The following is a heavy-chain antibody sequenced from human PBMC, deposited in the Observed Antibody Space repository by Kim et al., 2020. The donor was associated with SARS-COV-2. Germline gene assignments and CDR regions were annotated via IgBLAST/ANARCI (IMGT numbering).Heavy chain of an antibody. D-gene: IGHD3-16*01. Sequence: SETLSLTCTVSGGSISSYYWSWIRQPPGKGLEWIGYIYYSGSTNYNPSLKSRVTISVDTSKNQFSLKLSSVTAADTAVYYCARARAALRLGELTGSTSSHYYCFGMGVRGQVTTVPVSS. J-gene: IGHJ6*02. CDR2: IYYSGST. CDR1: GGSISSYY. V-gene: IGHV4-59*01. CDR3: ARARAALRLGELTGSTSSHYYCFGMGV.